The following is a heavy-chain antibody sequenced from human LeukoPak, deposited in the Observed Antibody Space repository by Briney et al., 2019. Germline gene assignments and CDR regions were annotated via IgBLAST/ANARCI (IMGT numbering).Heavy chain of an antibody. V-gene: IGHV4-34*01. Sequence: PSETLSLTCAVYGGSFSDYYWSWIRQPPGKGLEWIGEINHSGNTYYNASLKSRVTISIDMSKNQFSLKLSSVTAADTAMYYCAKSGGYGLIDYWGQGTLVTVSS. CDR1: GGSFSDYY. D-gene: IGHD1-26*01. J-gene: IGHJ4*02. CDR3: AKSGGYGLIDY. CDR2: INHSGNT.